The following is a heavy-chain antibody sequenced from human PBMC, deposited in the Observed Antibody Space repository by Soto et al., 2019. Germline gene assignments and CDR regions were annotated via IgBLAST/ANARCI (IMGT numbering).Heavy chain of an antibody. CDR1: GGSISSGGYS. J-gene: IGHJ5*02. CDR3: ARGGSLSWFDP. V-gene: IGHV4-30-2*01. D-gene: IGHD3-10*01. Sequence: SETLSLSCAVSGGSISSGGYSWSWIRQPPGKGLEWIGYMYHSGSTYYNPSLKSRVTISIDRSKNQFSLKLSSVTAADTAVYYCARGGSLSWFDPWGQGTLVTVSS. CDR2: MYHSGST.